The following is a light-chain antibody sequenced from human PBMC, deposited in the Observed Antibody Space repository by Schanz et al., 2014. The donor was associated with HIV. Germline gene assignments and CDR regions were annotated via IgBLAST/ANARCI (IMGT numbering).Light chain of an antibody. CDR3: VSYTGTNNPV. J-gene: IGLJ2*01. Sequence: QSALTQPPSASGSPGQSVTVSCTGDTTDVGAYKYVSWYQQHPGKAPKLIIYEDTKRPSAVPDRFSGSRSGDTASLTVSGLQAEDEADYYCVSYTGTNNPVFGGGTKLTVL. V-gene: IGLV2-8*01. CDR2: EDT. CDR1: TTDVGAYKY.